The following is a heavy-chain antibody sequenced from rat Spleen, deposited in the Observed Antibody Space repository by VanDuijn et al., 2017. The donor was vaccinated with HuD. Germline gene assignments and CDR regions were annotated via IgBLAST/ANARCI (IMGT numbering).Heavy chain of an antibody. J-gene: IGHJ2*01. CDR2: ISTSGSST. V-gene: IGHV5-27*01. CDR3: TTTWNFAY. CDR1: GFTYSNYV. Sequence: EVQLVESGGGLVQPGRSLKLSCAASGFTYSNYVMAWVSQAPTKGLEWVASISTSGSSTYFRDSVKGRFTISRDNAKSTLYLQMDSLRSDDTATYYCTTTWNFAYWGQGVMVTVSS.